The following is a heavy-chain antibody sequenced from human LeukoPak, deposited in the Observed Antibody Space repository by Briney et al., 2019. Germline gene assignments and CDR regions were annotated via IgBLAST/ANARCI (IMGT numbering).Heavy chain of an antibody. J-gene: IGHJ4*02. D-gene: IGHD4-17*01. Sequence: PGGSLRLSCAASGFTFSSYSMNWVRQAPGKGLEWVSSISSSSSYIYYADSVKGRFTISRDNAKNSLYLQMNSLRAEDTAVYYCARDHRVTKSDRFDYWGQGTLVTVSS. CDR1: GFTFSSYS. V-gene: IGHV3-21*01. CDR2: ISSSSSYI. CDR3: ARDHRVTKSDRFDY.